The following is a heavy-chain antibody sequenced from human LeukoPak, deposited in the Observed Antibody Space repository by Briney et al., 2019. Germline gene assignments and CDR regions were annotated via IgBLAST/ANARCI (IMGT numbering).Heavy chain of an antibody. CDR3: AFGRELPSHLDY. Sequence: PGGSLRLSCAASGFTFSSYAMSWVRQAPGKGLEWVSAISGSGGTYYADSVKGRFTISRDNSKNTLYLQMNSLRAEDTAVYYCAFGRELPSHLDYWGQGTLVTVSS. D-gene: IGHD1-26*01. CDR1: GFTFSSYA. V-gene: IGHV3-23*01. CDR2: ISGSGGT. J-gene: IGHJ4*02.